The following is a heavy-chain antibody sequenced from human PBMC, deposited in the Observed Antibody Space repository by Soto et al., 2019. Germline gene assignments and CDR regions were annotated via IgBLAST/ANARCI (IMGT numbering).Heavy chain of an antibody. CDR2: ISYDGSNK. J-gene: IGHJ4*02. CDR3: AKEGCSSTSCYRDY. CDR1: GFTFSSYG. Sequence: QVQLVESGGGVVQPGRSLRLSCAASGFTFSSYGMHWVRQAPGKGLERVAVISYDGSNKYYADSVKGRFTISRDNSKNTLYMQMNSLRAEDTAVYYCAKEGCSSTSCYRDYWGQGTLVTVSS. D-gene: IGHD2-2*02. V-gene: IGHV3-30*18.